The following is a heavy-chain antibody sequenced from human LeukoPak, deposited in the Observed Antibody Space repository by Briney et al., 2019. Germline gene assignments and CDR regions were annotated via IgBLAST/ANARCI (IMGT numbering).Heavy chain of an antibody. CDR2: ILSSGST. J-gene: IGHJ3*02. V-gene: IGHV4-61*02. D-gene: IGHD6-13*01. CDR1: GGSISSDSYL. CDR3: AARKIGYPLDI. Sequence: SETLSLTCTLSGGSISSDSYLWTWIRQPAGKGLEWIGRILSSGSTNYNPSLRSRVTLSVDTSKKRFSLDIISVTAADTAVYYCAARKIGYPLDIWGQGTMVTVSS.